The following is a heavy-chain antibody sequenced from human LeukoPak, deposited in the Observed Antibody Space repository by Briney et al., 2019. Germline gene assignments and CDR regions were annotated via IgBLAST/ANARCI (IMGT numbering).Heavy chain of an antibody. V-gene: IGHV1-18*01. J-gene: IGHJ4*02. D-gene: IGHD3-3*01. CDR2: ISAYNGNT. CDR1: GYTFTSYG. CDR3: ARENTIFGVVTIDY. Sequence: SVKVSCKASGYTFTSYGISWVRQAPGQGLEWMGWISAYNGNTNYAQRLQGRVTMTTDTSTSTAYMELRSLRSDDTAVYYCARENTIFGVVTIDYWGQGTLVTVSS.